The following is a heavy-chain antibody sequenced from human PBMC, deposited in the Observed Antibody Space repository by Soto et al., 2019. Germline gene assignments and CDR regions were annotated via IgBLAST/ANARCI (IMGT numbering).Heavy chain of an antibody. Sequence: PGGSLRLSCAASGFTFSSYSMNWVRQAPGKGLEWVSSISSSSSYIYYADSVKGRFTISRDNAKNSLYLQMNSLRAEDTAVYYCARGYDFWSGWGPDYYYGMDVWGQGTTVTVSS. CDR1: GFTFSSYS. CDR2: ISSSSSYI. J-gene: IGHJ6*02. CDR3: ARGYDFWSGWGPDYYYGMDV. D-gene: IGHD3-3*01. V-gene: IGHV3-21*01.